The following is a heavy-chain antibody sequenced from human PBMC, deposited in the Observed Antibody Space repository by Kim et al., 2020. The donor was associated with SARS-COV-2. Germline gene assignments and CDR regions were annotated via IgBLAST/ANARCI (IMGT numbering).Heavy chain of an antibody. D-gene: IGHD4-17*01. V-gene: IGHV3-9*01. CDR3: AKGLSTVTSYGMDV. CDR2: ISWNSGSI. J-gene: IGHJ6*02. CDR1: GFSFDDYA. Sequence: GGSLRLSCAASGFSFDDYAMHWVRQVPGKGLEWVSGISWNSGSIAYADSVKGRFTVYRDNAKNSLYLQMDSLRPEDTACYYCAKGLSTVTSYGMDVWGQGTTVTVSS.